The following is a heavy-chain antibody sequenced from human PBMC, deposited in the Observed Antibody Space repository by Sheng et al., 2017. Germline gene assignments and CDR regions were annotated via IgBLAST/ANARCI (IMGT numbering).Heavy chain of an antibody. CDR3: ARDEGLGWFGELDAFDI. J-gene: IGHJ3*02. CDR2: IYTSGST. D-gene: IGHD3-10*01. CDR1: GGSISSYY. V-gene: IGHV4-4*07. Sequence: QVQLQESGPGLVKPSETLSLTCTVSGGSISSYYWSWIRQPAGKGLEWIGRIYTSGSTNYNPSLKSRVTMSVDTSKNQFSLKLSSVTAADTAVYYCARDEGLGWFGELDAFDIWGQGTMVTVSS.